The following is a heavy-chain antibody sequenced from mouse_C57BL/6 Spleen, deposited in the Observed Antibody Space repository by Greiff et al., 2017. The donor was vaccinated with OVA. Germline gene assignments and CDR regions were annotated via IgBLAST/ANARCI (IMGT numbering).Heavy chain of an antibody. D-gene: IGHD2-5*01. J-gene: IGHJ1*03. CDR1: GYTFTSYW. CDR3: ARSSYYSNYDWYFDV. Sequence: VQLQQSGTELVKPGASVKLSCKASGYTFTSYWMHWVKQRPGQGLEWIGNINPSNGGTNYNEKFKSKATLTVDKSSSTAYMQLSSLTSEDSAVYYCARSSYYSNYDWYFDVWGTGTTVTVSS. CDR2: INPSNGGT. V-gene: IGHV1-53*01.